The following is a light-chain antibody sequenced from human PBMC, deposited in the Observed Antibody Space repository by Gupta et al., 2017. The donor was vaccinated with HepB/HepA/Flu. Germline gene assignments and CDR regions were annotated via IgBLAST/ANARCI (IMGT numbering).Light chain of an antibody. V-gene: IGKV3-20*01. CDR1: HSLSSNY. CDR2: GAS. Sequence: EDALTQLPGTMSLSQGERASPCCRASHSLSSNYLAWYQHKPGQAPRLLIYGASSSAPGVPERFSGSGSATEFILTISSLEPEDAAMYFCQQYNTSPRTFGQGTKVEIK. J-gene: IGKJ1*01. CDR3: QQYNTSPRT.